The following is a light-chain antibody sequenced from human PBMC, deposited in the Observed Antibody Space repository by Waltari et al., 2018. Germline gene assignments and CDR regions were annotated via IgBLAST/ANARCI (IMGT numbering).Light chain of an antibody. J-gene: IGKJ1*01. Sequence: DIQLTQSPSFLSASVGDRVTITCRASLGINSYLAWYQQKPGRAPKLLIYAASTLQSGVPARFSGSGSGTEFNLTISSLQPEDFATYYCQQLNSNPWTFGQGTKVELK. CDR1: LGINSY. V-gene: IGKV1-9*01. CDR3: QQLNSNPWT. CDR2: AAS.